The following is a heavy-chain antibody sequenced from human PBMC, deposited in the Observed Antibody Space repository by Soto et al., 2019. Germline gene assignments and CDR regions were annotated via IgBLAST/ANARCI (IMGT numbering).Heavy chain of an antibody. CDR2: INAGNGNT. V-gene: IGHV1-3*01. D-gene: IGHD4-17*01. Sequence: QVPLVQSGAEVKKPGASVKVSCKASGYTFTSYAMHWVRQAPGQRLEWMGWINAGNGNTKYSQKFQGRVTITRDTSASTAYMELSSLRSEDTAVYYCARDPTVVTGYYYYGMDVWGQGTTVTVSS. CDR3: ARDPTVVTGYYYYGMDV. CDR1: GYTFTSYA. J-gene: IGHJ6*02.